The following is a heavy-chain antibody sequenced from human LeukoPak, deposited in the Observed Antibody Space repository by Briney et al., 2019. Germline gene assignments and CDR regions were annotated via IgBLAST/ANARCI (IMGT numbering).Heavy chain of an antibody. V-gene: IGHV1-18*01. CDR2: ISAYNGNT. CDR3: SRLCYDLWSGYFNYYYYYMDV. J-gene: IGHJ6*03. Sequence: ASVKVSCKASGYTFTSYGISWVRQAPGQGLEWMGWISAYNGNTNYAQKLQGRVTMTTDTSTSTAYMELRSLRSDDTAVYHCSRLCYDLWSGYFNYYYYYMDVWGKGTTVTVSS. D-gene: IGHD3-3*01. CDR1: GYTFTSYG.